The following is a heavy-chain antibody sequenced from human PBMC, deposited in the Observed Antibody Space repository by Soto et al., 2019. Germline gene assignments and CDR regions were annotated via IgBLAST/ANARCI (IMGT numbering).Heavy chain of an antibody. J-gene: IGHJ6*02. CDR1: CGSISGYY. V-gene: IGHV4-59*01. Sequence: SETLSLTCTVSCGSISGYYWSWIRQPPGKGLEWIGYMYNTGSTVYNPSFKSRVTISVDTSKNRFSLKLNSVTAADTAVYYCARDLWGYCGTDCYPLDVWGQGTTVTVSS. CDR2: MYNTGST. CDR3: ARDLWGYCGTDCYPLDV. D-gene: IGHD2-21*02.